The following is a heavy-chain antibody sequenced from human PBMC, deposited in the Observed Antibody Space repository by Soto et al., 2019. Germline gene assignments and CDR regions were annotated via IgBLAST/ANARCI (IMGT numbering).Heavy chain of an antibody. D-gene: IGHD3-22*01. CDR2: TDGGVGGT. CDR1: GFDFSSYA. CDR3: AASTYYFNSRSTFDI. Sequence: GGSLRLSCAVSGFDFSSYAMSWVRQAPGKGLEWVSATDGGVGGTYYADTVKGRFTISRDTSKNTLSLQMNSLRAEDTAVYYCAASTYYFNSRSTFDIWGQGTMVTVS. J-gene: IGHJ3*02. V-gene: IGHV3-23*01.